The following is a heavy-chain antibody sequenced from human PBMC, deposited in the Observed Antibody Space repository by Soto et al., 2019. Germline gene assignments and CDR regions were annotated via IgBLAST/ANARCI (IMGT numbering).Heavy chain of an antibody. CDR2: IYASGRT. CDR1: GVSITPYF. Sequence: QVQLQESGPGLVKPSESLSLTCTVSGVSITPYFWSWIRQPAGEAPEWLGHIYASGRTTYNPSLKSRVTIFVSQTQVSLRLTSVTAADTAVYYCARHFDVDPSLDHYYFDLWGRGALVTVSS. D-gene: IGHD3-9*01. CDR3: ARHFDVDPSLDHYYFDL. V-gene: IGHV4-4*07. J-gene: IGHJ2*01.